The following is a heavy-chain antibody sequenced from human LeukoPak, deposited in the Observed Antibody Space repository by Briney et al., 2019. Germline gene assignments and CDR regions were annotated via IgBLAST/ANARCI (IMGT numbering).Heavy chain of an antibody. V-gene: IGHV3-21*01. CDR1: GFTFSSYS. J-gene: IGHJ6*02. CDR3: ARDLLGEAAAGTGYYYGMDV. Sequence: PGGSLRLSCTASGFTFSSYSMNWVRQAPGKGLEWVSSISSSSSYIYYADSVKGRFTISRDNAKNSLYLQMNSLRAEDTAVYYCARDLLGEAAAGTGYYYGMDVWGQGTTVTVSS. D-gene: IGHD6-13*01. CDR2: ISSSSSYI.